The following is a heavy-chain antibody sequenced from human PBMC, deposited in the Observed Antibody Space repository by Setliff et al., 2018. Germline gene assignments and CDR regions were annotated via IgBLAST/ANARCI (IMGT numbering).Heavy chain of an antibody. V-gene: IGHV1-46*01. CDR3: ARDVFPYHYEGAFDI. J-gene: IGHJ3*02. D-gene: IGHD3-22*01. Sequence: GASVKVSCKASGYTFTSHYMHWVRQAPGLGLEWMGTINPSSGRTSYVQKFQGRVTMTRDTSTSTVYMDMSSLRSENTAVYYCARDVFPYHYEGAFDIWGLGTMVTVSS. CDR1: GYTFTSHY. CDR2: INPSSGRT.